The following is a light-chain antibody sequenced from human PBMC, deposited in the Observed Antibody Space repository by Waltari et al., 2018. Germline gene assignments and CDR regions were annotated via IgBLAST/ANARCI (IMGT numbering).Light chain of an antibody. Sequence: TVMTQSPATMSVSPGERVTHSCRASQRVSTNLAWYQQRPGQAPRLLIYGASTRATGIPARFSGSGSGTEFTLTISSLQSEDFAVYYCQQYNNWPRTFGQGTKVEIK. J-gene: IGKJ1*01. CDR1: QRVSTN. CDR3: QQYNNWPRT. V-gene: IGKV3-15*01. CDR2: GAS.